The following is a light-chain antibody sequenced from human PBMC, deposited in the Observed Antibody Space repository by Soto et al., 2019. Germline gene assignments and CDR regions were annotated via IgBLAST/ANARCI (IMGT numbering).Light chain of an antibody. V-gene: IGLV1-47*02. CDR1: GANIGANY. J-gene: IGLJ3*02. CDR2: NND. CDR3: AAWDDSLSGRV. Sequence: QSALTQPPSASGTPGQRVTMSYSGSGANIGANYIYWFQQLPGTAAKQLNNNNDQRPSGVPDRFSGSKSGTSASLDISGLRSEDEADYYCAAWDDSLSGRVFGGGTKLTVL.